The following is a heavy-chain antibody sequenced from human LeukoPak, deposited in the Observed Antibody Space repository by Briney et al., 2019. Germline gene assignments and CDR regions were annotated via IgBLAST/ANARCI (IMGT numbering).Heavy chain of an antibody. J-gene: IGHJ3*02. CDR1: GFTFSSYS. CDR2: ISSSSSTI. CDR3: ARDPDYYGSGDAFDI. D-gene: IGHD3-10*01. V-gene: IGHV3-48*01. Sequence: QPGGSLRLSCAGSGFTFSSYSMNWVRQAPGKGVEWVSYISSSSSTIYYADSVKGRFTISRDNAKNSLYLQMNSLRAEDTAVYYCARDPDYYGSGDAFDIWGQGTMVTVSS.